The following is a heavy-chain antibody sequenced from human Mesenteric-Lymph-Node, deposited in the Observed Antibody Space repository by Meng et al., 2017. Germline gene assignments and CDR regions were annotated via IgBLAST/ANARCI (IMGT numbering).Heavy chain of an antibody. CDR2: INPSGGST. V-gene: IGHV1-46*01. J-gene: IGHJ4*02. D-gene: IGHD3-10*01. CDR1: GYTFTSYY. CDR3: SRDRVITMVRGAPSRFDY. Sequence: ASVKVSCKASGYTFTSYYRHWVRQAPGQGLEWMRIINPSGGSTSYAQKFQGRVTMTRDPSTSTVYMELSSLRSEDTAVYYCSRDRVITMVRGAPSRFDYWGQGTLVTVSS.